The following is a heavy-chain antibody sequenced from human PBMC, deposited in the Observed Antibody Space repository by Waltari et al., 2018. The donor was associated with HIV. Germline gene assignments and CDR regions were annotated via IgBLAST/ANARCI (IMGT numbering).Heavy chain of an antibody. V-gene: IGHV1-46*01. D-gene: IGHD3-22*01. CDR2: INPSGGST. J-gene: IGHJ4*02. Sequence: QVQLVQSGAAVKKPGASGKVSCRASGYTLTSYYMHWLRQAPGQGLEWMGIINPSGGSTSYAQKFQGRVTMTRDTSTSTVYMELSSLRSEDTAVYYCAARPRYSGSQGDYWGQGTLVTVSS. CDR3: AARPRYSGSQGDY. CDR1: GYTLTSYY.